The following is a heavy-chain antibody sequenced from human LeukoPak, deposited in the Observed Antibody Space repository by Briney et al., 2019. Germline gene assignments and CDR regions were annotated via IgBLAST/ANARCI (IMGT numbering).Heavy chain of an antibody. CDR3: ARGRGSDGSFDP. CDR2: INAGNGNT. CDR1: GYTFTSYA. D-gene: IGHD5-24*01. J-gene: IGHJ5*02. V-gene: IGHV1-3*01. Sequence: ASVKVSCKASGYTFTSYAMHWVRQAPGQRLEWMGWINAGNGNTKYSQKFQGRVTITRDTSASTAYMELSSLRSEDTAVYYCARGRGSDGSFDPWGQGTLVTVSS.